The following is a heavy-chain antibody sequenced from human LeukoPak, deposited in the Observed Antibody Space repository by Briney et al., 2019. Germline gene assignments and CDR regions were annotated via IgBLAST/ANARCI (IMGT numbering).Heavy chain of an antibody. CDR1: GFTFRNYA. V-gene: IGHV3-23*01. CDR2: ISGSGGST. Sequence: PGGSLRLSCAASGFTFRNYAMSWVRQAPGKGLEWASAISGSGGSTYYADSVKGRFTISRDNSKNTLYLQMNSLRAEDTAVYYCAKELDSSGYFDFWGQGTLVTVSS. J-gene: IGHJ4*02. CDR3: AKELDSSGYFDF. D-gene: IGHD3-22*01.